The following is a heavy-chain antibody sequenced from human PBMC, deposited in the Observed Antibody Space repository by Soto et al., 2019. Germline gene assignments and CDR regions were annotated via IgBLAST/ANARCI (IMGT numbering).Heavy chain of an antibody. CDR1: GFTFSSYA. J-gene: IGHJ4*02. CDR2: ISYXRRNQ. Sequence: XXSLRLSCAASGFTFSSYAMHWVRQAPGNGVEWAXVISYXRRNQYSAACXXGRFTISXXNSTHTLYLQMNSMRAEDTAVYYCASYGSPRAYWGQGTLVTASS. CDR3: ASYGSPRAY. D-gene: IGHD1-26*01. V-gene: IGHV3-30*04.